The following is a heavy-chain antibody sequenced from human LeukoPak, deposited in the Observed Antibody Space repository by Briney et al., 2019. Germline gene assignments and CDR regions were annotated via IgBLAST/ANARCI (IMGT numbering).Heavy chain of an antibody. CDR1: GGSISSYY. CDR2: IYYSGST. J-gene: IGHJ4*02. V-gene: IGHV4-59*01. D-gene: IGHD2-21*02. CDR3: ARGVVVTAPYLDY. Sequence: SETLSLTCTVSGGSISSYYWSWIRQPPGKGLKWIGYIYYSGSTNYNPSLKSRVTISVDTSKNQFSLKLSSVTAADTAVYYCARGVVVTAPYLDYWGQGTLVTVSS.